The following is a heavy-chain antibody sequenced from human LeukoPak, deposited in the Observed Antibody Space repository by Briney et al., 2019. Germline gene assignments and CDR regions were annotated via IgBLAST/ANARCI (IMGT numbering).Heavy chain of an antibody. CDR3: AFEYYYDSSGFPAY. CDR1: GGTFSSYA. Sequence: ASVKVSCKASGGTFSSYAISWVRQAPGQGLEWMGGIIPIFGTANYAQKFQGRVTITTDESTSTAYMELSSLRSEDTAVYYCAFEYYYDSSGFPAYWGQGTLVTVSS. J-gene: IGHJ4*02. V-gene: IGHV1-69*05. D-gene: IGHD3-22*01. CDR2: IIPIFGTA.